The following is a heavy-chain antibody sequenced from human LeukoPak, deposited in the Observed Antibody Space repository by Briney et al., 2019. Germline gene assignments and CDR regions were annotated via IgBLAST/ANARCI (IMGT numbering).Heavy chain of an antibody. CDR1: GFTFSSNY. Sequence: GGSLRLSCAASGFTFSSNYMSWVRQAPGKGLEWVSVIYSGGSTYYADSVKGRFTISRDNSKNTLYLQMNSLRAEDTAVYYCARRGRSSGWRYYFDYWGQGTLVTVSS. D-gene: IGHD6-19*01. CDR3: ARRGRSSGWRYYFDY. CDR2: IYSGGST. J-gene: IGHJ4*02. V-gene: IGHV3-66*04.